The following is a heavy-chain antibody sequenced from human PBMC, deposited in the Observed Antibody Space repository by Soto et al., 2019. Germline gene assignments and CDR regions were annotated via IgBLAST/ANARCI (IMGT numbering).Heavy chain of an antibody. D-gene: IGHD3-10*01. J-gene: IGHJ5*02. CDR1: GGSISSGTYY. Sequence: LSLTCTVSGGSISSGTYYWGWIRQPPGKGLEWIGSLYYTGRTYYSPSLKSRVTISVDTSKNHFSLNLTSVTAADTAVYYCARRLARGVIGWFDPWGQGTLVTV. CDR2: LYYTGRT. CDR3: ARRLARGVIGWFDP. V-gene: IGHV4-39*02.